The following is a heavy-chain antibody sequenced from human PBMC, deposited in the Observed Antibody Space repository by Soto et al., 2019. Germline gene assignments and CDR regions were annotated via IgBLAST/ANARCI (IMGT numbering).Heavy chain of an antibody. CDR2: ISSSGSTI. D-gene: IGHD6-6*01. J-gene: IGHJ5*02. Sequence: EVQLVESGGGLVQPGGSLRLSCAASGFTFSSYEMNWVRQAPGKGLEWVSYISSSGSTIYYADSVKGRFTISRDIAKNSLYLQMNSLRAEDTAVYYCARGIAARGWFDPWGQGTLVTVSS. V-gene: IGHV3-48*03. CDR1: GFTFSSYE. CDR3: ARGIAARGWFDP.